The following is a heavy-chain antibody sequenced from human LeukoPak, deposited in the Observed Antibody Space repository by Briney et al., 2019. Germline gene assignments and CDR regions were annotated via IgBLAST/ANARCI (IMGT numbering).Heavy chain of an antibody. CDR2: INPNSGDT. D-gene: IGHD5-24*01. CDR1: GYTFTAYY. V-gene: IGHV1-2*02. Sequence: GASVKVSCKASGYTFTAYYMHWVRQAPGQGLEWMGWINPNSGDTSYEQKFQGRVTMTRDTSISTAYMELNSLTSDDTAAYYCARAGDGYTPRNYWGQGTLVTVSS. CDR3: ARAGDGYTPRNY. J-gene: IGHJ4*02.